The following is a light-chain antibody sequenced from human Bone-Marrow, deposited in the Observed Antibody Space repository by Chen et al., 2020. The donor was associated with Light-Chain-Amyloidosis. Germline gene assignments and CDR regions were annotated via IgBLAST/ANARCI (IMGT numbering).Light chain of an antibody. J-gene: IGKJ4*01. Sequence: EIVLTQSPGTLSLSPGEGANLSSRASQTISSNYLTWYQQKFGQAPRRLIYGSSSSSTGIPDRFTGSGSGTVFTLTISRLEPEDVARYYCSKYGTRPLSYDGGNKVEIK. CDR2: GSS. CDR1: QTISSNY. V-gene: IGKV3-20*01. CDR3: SKYGTRPLS.